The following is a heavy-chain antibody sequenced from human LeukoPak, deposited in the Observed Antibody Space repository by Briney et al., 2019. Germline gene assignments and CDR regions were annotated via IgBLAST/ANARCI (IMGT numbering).Heavy chain of an antibody. V-gene: IGHV3-30*02. J-gene: IGHJ4*02. CDR1: GFTFSSYG. CDR2: IRYDGSNK. D-gene: IGHD5-18*01. CDR3: AKGTWIQPPFDY. Sequence: GGSLRLSCAASGFTFSSYGMHWVRQAPGKGLEWVAFIRYDGSNKYYADSVKGRFTISRDNSKNTLYLQMNSLRAEDTAVYYCAKGTWIQPPFDYWGQGTLVTVSS.